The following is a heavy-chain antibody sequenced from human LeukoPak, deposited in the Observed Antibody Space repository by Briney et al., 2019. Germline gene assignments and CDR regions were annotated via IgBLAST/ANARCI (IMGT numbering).Heavy chain of an antibody. V-gene: IGHV3-23*01. J-gene: IGHJ6*02. CDR2: ISGSGGST. Sequence: SGGSMRLSCAASGFTFSSYAMSWVRQAPGKGLEWVSAISGSGGSTYYADSVKGRFTISRDNSKNTLYLQMNGLRAEDTAVYYCAKDVQRQYYYYYGMDVWGQGTTVTVSS. CDR1: GFTFSSYA. D-gene: IGHD6-25*01. CDR3: AKDVQRQYYYYYGMDV.